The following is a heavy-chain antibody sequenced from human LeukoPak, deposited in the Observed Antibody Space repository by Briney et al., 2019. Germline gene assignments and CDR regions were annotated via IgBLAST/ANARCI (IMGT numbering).Heavy chain of an antibody. CDR1: GFTFGDYA. Sequence: PGRSLRLSCTASGFTFGDYAMSWVRQAPGKGLEWVGFIRSKAYGGKTEYAASGKGRFTIARDDSKSIAYLQMNSLKTEDTADYYCTRVDIDCSSPSCYLYGGEGPLVPVP. CDR3: TRVDIDCSSPSCYLY. V-gene: IGHV3-49*04. CDR2: IRSKAYGGKT. D-gene: IGHD2-2*01. J-gene: IGHJ4*02.